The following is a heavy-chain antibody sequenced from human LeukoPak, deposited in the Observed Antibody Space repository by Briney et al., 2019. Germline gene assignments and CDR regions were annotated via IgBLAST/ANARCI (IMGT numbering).Heavy chain of an antibody. Sequence: SETLSLTCTVSGXSISSYYWSWIRQPPGKGREWIGYSYYSGSTNYNPSLKSRVTISVDTSKNQFSLKLSSVTAADTAVYYCAGSRQWLVRNVDYWGQGTLVTVSS. CDR2: SYYSGST. CDR3: AGSRQWLVRNVDY. CDR1: GXSISSYY. V-gene: IGHV4-59*01. J-gene: IGHJ4*02. D-gene: IGHD6-19*01.